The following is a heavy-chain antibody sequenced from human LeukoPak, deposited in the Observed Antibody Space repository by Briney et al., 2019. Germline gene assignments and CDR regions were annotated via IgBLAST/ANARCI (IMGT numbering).Heavy chain of an antibody. CDR2: IYTSGST. J-gene: IGHJ6*03. CDR3: ARGRYYDSSGYYYYYYYMDV. Sequence: SKTLSLTCTVSGDSISSGSYDWSWIRQPAGKGLDWIGRIYTSGSTNYNPSLKSRVTISVDTSKNQFSLKLSSVTAADTAVYYCARGRYYDSSGYYYYYYYMDVWGKGTTVTVSS. D-gene: IGHD3-22*01. CDR1: GDSISSGSYD. V-gene: IGHV4-61*02.